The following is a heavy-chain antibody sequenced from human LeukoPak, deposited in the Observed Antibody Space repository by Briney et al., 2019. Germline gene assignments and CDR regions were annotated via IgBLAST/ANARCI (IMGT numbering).Heavy chain of an antibody. CDR1: GFAFNTYA. CDR2: ISGSGGST. J-gene: IGHJ4*02. Sequence: GGSLRLSCAASGFAFNTYAMSWVRQAPGKGLEWVSSISGSGGSTYYADSVKGRFTISRDNSKNTLFLQMNSLRAEDTAVYYCAKVPSSSWYKGIDYWGQGALVTVSS. CDR3: AKVPSSSWYKGIDY. D-gene: IGHD6-13*01. V-gene: IGHV3-23*01.